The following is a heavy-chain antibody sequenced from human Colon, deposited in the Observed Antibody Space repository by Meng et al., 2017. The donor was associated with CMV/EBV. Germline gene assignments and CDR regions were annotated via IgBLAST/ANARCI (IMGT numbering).Heavy chain of an antibody. V-gene: IGHV3-64*01. D-gene: IGHD3-10*01. CDR2: ISANGDNT. J-gene: IGHJ4*02. CDR3: ARVVSGDFDY. CDR1: GFTFNTYP. Sequence: EVQLLEAGGGLVQPGGSLRLSCVASGFTFNTYPMHWVRQAPGKGLEHVSGISANGDNTPYASSVKDRFIVSRDNLKNTLYLQMGSLRPDDTGVYYCARVVSGDFDYWGQGTLVTVSS.